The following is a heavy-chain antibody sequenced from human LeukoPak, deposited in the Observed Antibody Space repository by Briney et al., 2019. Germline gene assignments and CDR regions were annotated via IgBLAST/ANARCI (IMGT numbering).Heavy chain of an antibody. V-gene: IGHV3-66*01. CDR1: GFTFSSYG. CDR2: IYSGGST. J-gene: IGHJ5*02. D-gene: IGHD3-3*01. CDR3: AKDLEWLPHNWFDP. Sequence: GGSLRLSCAASGFTFSSYGLTWVRQAPGKGLEWVSVIYSGGSTYYADSLKGRFTISRDNSKNTLYLQMNSLRAEDTAVYYCAKDLEWLPHNWFDPWGQGTLVTVSS.